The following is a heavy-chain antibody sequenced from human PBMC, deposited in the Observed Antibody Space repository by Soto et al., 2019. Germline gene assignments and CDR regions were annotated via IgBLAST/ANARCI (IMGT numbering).Heavy chain of an antibody. Sequence: PVESLKISCKGSGYIFTSYWICCVREMPGKGLEWMGIIYPGDSDTRYSPSFQGQATISADKSISTAYLQWSSLKASDTAMYYCARLPPYSDAFDIWGQGTMVTVSS. J-gene: IGHJ3*02. CDR2: IYPGDSDT. CDR1: GYIFTSYW. CDR3: ARLPPYSDAFDI. V-gene: IGHV5-51*01. D-gene: IGHD1-26*01.